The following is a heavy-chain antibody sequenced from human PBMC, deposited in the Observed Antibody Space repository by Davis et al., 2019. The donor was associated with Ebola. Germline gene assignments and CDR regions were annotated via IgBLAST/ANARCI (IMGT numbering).Heavy chain of an antibody. CDR3: ARDLGDGYNLRGWYFDY. Sequence: ASVKVSCKASGYTFTSYYMHWVRQAPGQGLEWMGIINPSGGSTSYAQKFQGRVTMTRDTSTSTVYMELSSLRSEDTAVYYCARDLGDGYNLRGWYFDYWGQGTLVTVSS. CDR2: INPSGGST. V-gene: IGHV1-46*01. CDR1: GYTFTSYY. D-gene: IGHD5-24*01. J-gene: IGHJ4*02.